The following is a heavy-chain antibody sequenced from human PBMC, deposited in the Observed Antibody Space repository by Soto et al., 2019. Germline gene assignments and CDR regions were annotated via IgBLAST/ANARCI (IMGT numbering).Heavy chain of an antibody. Sequence: HPGESLRLSCAASGFTFSSYGMHWVRQAPGKGLEWVAVIWYDGSNKYYADSVKGRFTISRDNSKHTLYLQMNSLRAEDTAVYYCVKTRHYDNNEYHRGGFDVWGPVTVVT. V-gene: IGHV3-33*06. CDR1: GFTFSSYG. J-gene: IGHJ3*01. D-gene: IGHD2-15*01. CDR3: VKTRHYDNNEYHRGGFDV. CDR2: IWYDGSNK.